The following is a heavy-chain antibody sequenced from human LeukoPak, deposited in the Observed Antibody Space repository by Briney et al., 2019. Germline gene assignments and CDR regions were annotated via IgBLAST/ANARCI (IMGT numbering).Heavy chain of an antibody. Sequence: GGSLRLSCAASGFTISSYAMNWVRLAPGKGLELVSFISGSCDTTYYADSVKGRFTISRDNSKNTLYLQMNSLRAEDTAVYYCAKSRGESRGASNYWGQGTLVTVSS. CDR1: GFTISSYA. J-gene: IGHJ4*02. D-gene: IGHD1-26*01. V-gene: IGHV3-23*01. CDR2: ISGSCDTT. CDR3: AKSRGESRGASNY.